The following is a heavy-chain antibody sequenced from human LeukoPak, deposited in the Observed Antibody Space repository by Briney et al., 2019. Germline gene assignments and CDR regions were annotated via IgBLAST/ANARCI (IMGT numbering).Heavy chain of an antibody. Sequence: GGSLRLSCAGSGFTFSNDCMNWVRQVPGKGLEWVGRIKSKPNGGTTDCAAPVKGRFSISSDDSKNTVYVQLNSLKTEDTAVYYCATGGYYFDYWGQGTLVSVSS. CDR1: GFTFSNDC. CDR2: IKSKPNGGTT. CDR3: ATGGYYFDY. V-gene: IGHV3-15*01. D-gene: IGHD3-16*01. J-gene: IGHJ4*02.